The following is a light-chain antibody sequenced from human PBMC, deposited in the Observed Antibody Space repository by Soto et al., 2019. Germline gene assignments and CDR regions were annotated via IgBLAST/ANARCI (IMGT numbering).Light chain of an antibody. CDR3: SSYTSSSSLWV. CDR2: DVS. Sequence: QSALTQPASVCGSPGQSITISCTGTSSDVGGYNYVSWYQQHPGKAPKLMIYDVSNRPSGVSNRFSGSKSGNTASLTISGLQAEDEADYYCSSYTSSSSLWVFGTGTKLTVL. J-gene: IGLJ1*01. V-gene: IGLV2-14*01. CDR1: SSDVGGYNY.